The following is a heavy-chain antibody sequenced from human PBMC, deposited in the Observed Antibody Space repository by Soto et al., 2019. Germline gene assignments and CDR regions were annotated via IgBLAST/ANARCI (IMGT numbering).Heavy chain of an antibody. CDR2: MYYSGTT. V-gene: IGHV4-59*08. D-gene: IGHD4-17*01. CDR1: GGSISSYY. CDR3: AGGPHYGDYDY. J-gene: IGHJ4*02. Sequence: SETLSLTCTVSGGSISSYYWGWIRQPPGKGLEWIGYMYYSGTTNYNPSLKSRVTISVDTSKNQFSLKLSSMTAADTAVYYCAGGPHYGDYDYWGQGTLVTVSS.